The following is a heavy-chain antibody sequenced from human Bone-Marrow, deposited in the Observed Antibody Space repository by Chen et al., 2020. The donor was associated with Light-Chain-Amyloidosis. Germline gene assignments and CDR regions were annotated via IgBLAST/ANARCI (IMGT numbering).Heavy chain of an antibody. CDR3: SRRRDGYNFDY. Sequence: GWVRQMPGKGLEWMGVIYPDDSDARYSPSFEGQVTISADKSITTAYLQWRSLKASDTAMYYCSRRRDGYNFDYWGQGTLVTVSS. J-gene: IGHJ4*02. V-gene: IGHV5-51*01. D-gene: IGHD5-12*01. CDR2: IYPDDSDA.